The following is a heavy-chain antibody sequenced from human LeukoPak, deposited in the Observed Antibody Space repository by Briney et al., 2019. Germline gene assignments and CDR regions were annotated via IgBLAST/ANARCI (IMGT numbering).Heavy chain of an antibody. CDR1: GGTFSSYA. CDR3: AKDEYPINIGGGDLSFDY. Sequence: SVKVSCKASGGTFSSYAISWVRQAPGQGLEWMGGIIPILGTANYAQKFQGRVTITAAESTSTAYMALSSLRSEDTAVYYCAKDEYPINIGGGDLSFDYWGQGTLVTVSS. J-gene: IGHJ4*02. CDR2: IIPILGTA. V-gene: IGHV1-69*13. D-gene: IGHD2-21*01.